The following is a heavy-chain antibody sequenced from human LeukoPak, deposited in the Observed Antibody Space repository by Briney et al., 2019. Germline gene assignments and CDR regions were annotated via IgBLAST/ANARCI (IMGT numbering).Heavy chain of an antibody. Sequence: SETLSLTCTVSGGSISSGSYYWSWIRQPAGKGLEWIGRIYTSGSTNYNPSLKSRVTISVDMSKNQFSLKLSSVTAADTAVYYCARDHSWYSSSWYGGYGFDPWGQGTLVTVSS. V-gene: IGHV4-61*02. D-gene: IGHD6-13*01. CDR2: IYTSGST. CDR3: ARDHSWYSSSWYGGYGFDP. CDR1: GGSISSGSYY. J-gene: IGHJ5*02.